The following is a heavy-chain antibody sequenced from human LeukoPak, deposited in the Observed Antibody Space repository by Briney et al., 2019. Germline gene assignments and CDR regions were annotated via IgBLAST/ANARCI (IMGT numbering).Heavy chain of an antibody. D-gene: IGHD6-13*01. J-gene: IGHJ6*03. Sequence: GGSLRLSCAASGFTVNNNYMSWVRQAPGKGLEWVSVISSDGNTYYADSVTGRFTISRDNSKNTLYLQMNSLRAEDTAVFYCASSAIAAAGRPYWYHYYMDVWGTGTTVTVSS. V-gene: IGHV3-53*01. CDR2: ISSDGNT. CDR3: ASSAIAAAGRPYWYHYYMDV. CDR1: GFTVNNNY.